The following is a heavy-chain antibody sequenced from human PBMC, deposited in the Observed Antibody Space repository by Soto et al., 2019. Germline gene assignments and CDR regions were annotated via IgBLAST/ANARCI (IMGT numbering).Heavy chain of an antibody. Sequence: GGSLRLSCAASGFTFSSYAMHWVRQAPGKGLEYVSAISSNGGSTYYANSVKGRFTISRDNSKNTLYLQMGSLRAEDMAVYYCARAGCSSTSCYESGYWGQGTLVTVSS. CDR3: ARAGCSSTSCYESGY. V-gene: IGHV3-64*01. J-gene: IGHJ4*02. CDR1: GFTFSSYA. D-gene: IGHD2-2*01. CDR2: ISSNGGST.